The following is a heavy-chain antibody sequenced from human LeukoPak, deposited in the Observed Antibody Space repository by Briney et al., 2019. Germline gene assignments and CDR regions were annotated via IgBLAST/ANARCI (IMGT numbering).Heavy chain of an antibody. CDR1: GFSFSSYL. CDR2: INVDGSST. V-gene: IGHV3-74*01. Sequence: PGGSLRLSCAASGFSFSSYLMSWVRQAPGKGLEWVSSINVDGSSTTYADSVKGRFTISRDNAKNTLYLQMNSLRAEDTAVYYCARVWRTGVARELGSWGQGTLVTVSA. D-gene: IGHD3/OR15-3a*01. CDR3: ARVWRTGVARELGS. J-gene: IGHJ4*02.